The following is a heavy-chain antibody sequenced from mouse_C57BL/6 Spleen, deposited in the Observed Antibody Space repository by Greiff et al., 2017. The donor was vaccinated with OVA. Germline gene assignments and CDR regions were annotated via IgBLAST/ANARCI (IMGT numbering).Heavy chain of an antibody. D-gene: IGHD1-1*01. Sequence: EVQRVESGGGLVQPGGSLKLSCAASGFTFSDYGMAWVRQAPRKGPEWVAFISNLAYSIYYADTVTGRFTISRENAKNTLYLEMSSLRSEDTAMYYCARGGYYYGNYYAMDYWGQGTSVTVSS. V-gene: IGHV5-15*01. CDR3: ARGGYYYGNYYAMDY. CDR1: GFTFSDYG. J-gene: IGHJ4*01. CDR2: ISNLAYSI.